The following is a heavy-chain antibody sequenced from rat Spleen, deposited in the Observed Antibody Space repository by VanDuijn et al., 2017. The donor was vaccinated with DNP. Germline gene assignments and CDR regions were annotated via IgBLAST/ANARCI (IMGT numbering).Heavy chain of an antibody. V-gene: IGHV2S12*01. Sequence: QVRLRESGPGLVQPSHTLSLTCTVSGFSLTSYAVSWVRQPPGKGLEWIAAISSGENTYYNSALKSRLSFSKATSKSQVFLKLNSLQTEDTAMYFCARTSYYDGSYYLGWFAYWGQGTLVTVSS. J-gene: IGHJ3*01. CDR2: ISSGENT. CDR3: ARTSYYDGSYYLGWFAY. D-gene: IGHD1-12*02. CDR1: GFSLTSYA.